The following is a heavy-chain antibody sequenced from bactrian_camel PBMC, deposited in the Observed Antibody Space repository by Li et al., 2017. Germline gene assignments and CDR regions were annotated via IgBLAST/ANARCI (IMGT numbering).Heavy chain of an antibody. D-gene: IGHD4*01. V-gene: IGHV3S40*01. CDR2: ICIGGIGT. J-gene: IGHJ4*01. Sequence: VQLVESGGGLVQPGGSLRLSCSASGFQFADYPMSWVRQAPGKEGEGVALICIGGIGTYDADSVKGRFTASQDNAKNTAYLQMNSLQPEDTAVYYCAADFVFTFPRYSSAYCSNRQGTQVTVS. CDR1: GFQFADYP.